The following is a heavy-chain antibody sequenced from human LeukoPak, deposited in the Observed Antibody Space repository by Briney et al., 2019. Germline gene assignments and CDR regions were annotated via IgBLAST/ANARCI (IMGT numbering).Heavy chain of an antibody. CDR1: GGSISSYY. Sequence: SETLSLTCTVSGGSISSYYWSWIRQPPGKGLEWIGYIYYSGSTNYNPSLKSRVTISVDTSKNQFSLKLSSVTAADTAVYYCVRDMNRPPAFDIWGQGTMVTVSS. D-gene: IGHD1/OR15-1a*01. CDR2: IYYSGST. CDR3: VRDMNRPPAFDI. J-gene: IGHJ3*02. V-gene: IGHV4-59*01.